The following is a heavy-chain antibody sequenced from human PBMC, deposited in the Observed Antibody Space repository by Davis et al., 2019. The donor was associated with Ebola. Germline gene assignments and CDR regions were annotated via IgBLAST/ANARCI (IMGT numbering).Heavy chain of an antibody. CDR1: GFTFSSFV. Sequence: GESLKISCSASGFTFSSFVMNWVRQAPGKGLEWVASIWHDSFDKYYADSVRGRFTVSRDNSKNTLHLQMNSLRVEDTAVYYCAKGGSGWPSDYSYGMGVWGKGTTVTVSS. CDR2: IWHDSFDK. CDR3: AKGGSGWPSDYSYGMGV. J-gene: IGHJ6*04. V-gene: IGHV3-30*02. D-gene: IGHD6-19*01.